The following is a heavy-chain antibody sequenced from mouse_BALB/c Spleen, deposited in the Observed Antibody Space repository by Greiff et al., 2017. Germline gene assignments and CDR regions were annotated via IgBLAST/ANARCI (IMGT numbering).Heavy chain of an antibody. D-gene: IGHD2-14*01. CDR3: AAYYRYDGFAY. Sequence: EVQRVESGAELVKPGASVKLSCTASGFNIKDTYMHWVKQRPEQGLEWIGRIDPANGNTKYDPKFQGKATITADTSSNTAYLQLSSLTSEDTAVYYCAAYYRYDGFAYWGQGTLVTVSA. V-gene: IGHV14-3*02. CDR1: GFNIKDTY. J-gene: IGHJ3*01. CDR2: IDPANGNT.